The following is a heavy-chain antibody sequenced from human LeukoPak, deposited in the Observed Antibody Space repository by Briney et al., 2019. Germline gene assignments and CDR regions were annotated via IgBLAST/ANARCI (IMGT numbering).Heavy chain of an antibody. J-gene: IGHJ6*03. Sequence: NPSETLSLTCAVYGGSFSGYYWSWIRQPPGKGLEWIGEINHSGSTNYNPSLKSRVTISVDTSKNQFSLKLSSVTAADTAVYYCARGPYYYDSSGYYYYYYYYMDVWGKGTTVTVPS. CDR3: ARGPYYYDSSGYYYYYYYYMDV. CDR1: GGSFSGYY. CDR2: INHSGST. V-gene: IGHV4-34*01. D-gene: IGHD3-22*01.